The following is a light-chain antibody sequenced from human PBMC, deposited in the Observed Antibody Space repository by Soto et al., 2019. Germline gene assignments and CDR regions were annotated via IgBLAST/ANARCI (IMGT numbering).Light chain of an antibody. Sequence: QSALTQPASVSGSPGQSITISCTGTSSDVGGYNHVSWYQHSPGKAPKLILFAVSDRPSGVSHRFSGSKSGNTASLTISGRQDEEEADYYCCSYTSLSTVVFGGGTKLTVL. CDR3: CSYTSLSTVV. V-gene: IGLV2-14*03. CDR1: SSDVGGYNH. CDR2: AVS. J-gene: IGLJ2*01.